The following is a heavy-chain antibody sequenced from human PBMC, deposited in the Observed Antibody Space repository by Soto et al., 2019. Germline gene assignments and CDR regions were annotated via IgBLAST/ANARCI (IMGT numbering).Heavy chain of an antibody. J-gene: IGHJ6*02. D-gene: IGHD2-8*01. V-gene: IGHV4-4*07. CDR1: GDSISSYY. CDR2: VHSSGST. CDR3: TKGPKWNYYYCGVDV. Sequence: SETLSLTCTVSGDSISSYYWSWIRQPAGKGLEWIGRVHSSGSTNYNPSLQSRVTMSVDTSKNQFSLKLSSVTAADTAVYYCTKGPKWNYYYCGVDVWGQGTMVTVSS.